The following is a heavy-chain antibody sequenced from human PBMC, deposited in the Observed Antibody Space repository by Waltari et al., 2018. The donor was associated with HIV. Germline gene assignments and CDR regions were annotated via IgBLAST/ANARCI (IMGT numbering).Heavy chain of an antibody. CDR1: ALTLLTYW. V-gene: IGHV3-74*01. CDR3: VREVVVAATWWFDP. J-gene: IGHJ5*02. Sequence: VQLVESGGGLVQPGGSLRLSCAASALTLLTYWLHWVRHAPGKGLVWVSRISGDGSSTTYSDSVKGRFTISRDNPKNTLYLQMNSLRVEDTAVYYCVREVVVAATWWFDPWGQGTLVTVSS. CDR2: ISGDGSST. D-gene: IGHD2-15*01.